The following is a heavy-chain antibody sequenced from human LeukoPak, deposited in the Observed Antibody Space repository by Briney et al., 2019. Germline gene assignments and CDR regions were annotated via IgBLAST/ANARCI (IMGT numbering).Heavy chain of an antibody. CDR3: ARDELGISFDY. V-gene: IGHV4-61*02. Sequence: PSETLSLTCTVSGGSISSGSYYWSWIRQPAGRGLEWIGRIYTSGSTNYNPSLKSRVTISVDTSKNQFSLKLSSVTAADTAVYYCARDELGISFDYWGQGTLVTVSS. D-gene: IGHD7-27*01. CDR2: IYTSGST. CDR1: GGSISSGSYY. J-gene: IGHJ4*02.